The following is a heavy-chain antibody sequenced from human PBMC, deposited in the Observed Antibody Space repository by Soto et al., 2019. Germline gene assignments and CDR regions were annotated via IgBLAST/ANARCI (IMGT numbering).Heavy chain of an antibody. Sequence: QVQLVQSGAEVRKPGSSVKVSCKASGSTFSSYTVNWVRQAPGQGLEWIGRIIPILGITNYARRFQGRVTITADRSTNTAYMELTSLTSVDTAVYYCARRRYCGADCYSKFYYGMDVWGQGTTVTVSS. CDR1: GSTFSSYT. V-gene: IGHV1-69*02. D-gene: IGHD2-21*02. J-gene: IGHJ6*02. CDR2: IIPILGIT. CDR3: ARRRYCGADCYSKFYYGMDV.